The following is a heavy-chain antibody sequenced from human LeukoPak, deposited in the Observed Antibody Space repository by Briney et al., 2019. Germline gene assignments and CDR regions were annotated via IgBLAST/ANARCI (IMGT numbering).Heavy chain of an antibody. Sequence: GGSLRLSCAASGFTFSSYSMNWVRQAPGKGLEWVSSISSSSSYIYYADSVKGRFTISRDNSKNTLYLQMNSLRAEDTAVYYCAKGDNTVTHDYWGQGTLVTVSS. D-gene: IGHD4-17*01. CDR3: AKGDNTVTHDY. V-gene: IGHV3-21*01. J-gene: IGHJ4*02. CDR2: ISSSSSYI. CDR1: GFTFSSYS.